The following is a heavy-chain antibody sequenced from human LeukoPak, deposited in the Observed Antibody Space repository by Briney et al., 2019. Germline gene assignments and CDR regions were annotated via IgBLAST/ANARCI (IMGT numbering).Heavy chain of an antibody. J-gene: IGHJ4*02. CDR2: ISSSSSYI. CDR1: GFAFSSYS. D-gene: IGHD2-2*01. Sequence: PGGSLRLSCAASGFAFSSYSMNWVRQAPGKGLEWVSSISSSSSYIYYADSVKGRFTISRDNAKNSLYLQMNSLRAEDTAVYYCARDYCSSTSCSDYWGQGTLVTVSS. V-gene: IGHV3-21*01. CDR3: ARDYCSSTSCSDY.